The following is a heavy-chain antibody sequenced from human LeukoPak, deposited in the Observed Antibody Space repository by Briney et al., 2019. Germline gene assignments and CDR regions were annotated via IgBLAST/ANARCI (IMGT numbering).Heavy chain of an antibody. CDR3: ARAPSAQWYFQH. CDR1: GFSVSSNY. D-gene: IGHD6-19*01. Sequence: PGGSLRLSCAASGFSVSSNYMSRVRQAPGKGLEWVSVIYSGGSSYYGDSVKGRFTISRDNSKNTLYLQMNSLRAEDTAVYYCARAPSAQWYFQHWGQGTLVIVSS. CDR2: IYSGGSS. V-gene: IGHV3-53*01. J-gene: IGHJ1*01.